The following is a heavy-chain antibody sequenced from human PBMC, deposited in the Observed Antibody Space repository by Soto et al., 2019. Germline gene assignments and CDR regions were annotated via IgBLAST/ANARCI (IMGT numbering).Heavy chain of an antibody. CDR2: ISTYNGKT. D-gene: IGHD1-26*01. CDR3: SRLLTEGATYREDAFDI. Sequence: ASVKVSCKSSGYTFTSHGFAWVRQAPGQGLEWMGWISTYNGKTDYAQKFQGRVTMTADTRTSTGYMELSSLRSDDTAVYYCSRLLTEGATYREDAFDIWGQGTKVTVSS. J-gene: IGHJ3*02. CDR1: GYTFTSHG. V-gene: IGHV1-18*01.